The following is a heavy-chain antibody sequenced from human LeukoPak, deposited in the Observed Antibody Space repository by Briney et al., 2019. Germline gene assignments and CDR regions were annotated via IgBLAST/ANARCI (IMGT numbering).Heavy chain of an antibody. D-gene: IGHD3-16*01. CDR3: ATWGVWGDNDS. CDR1: GFTFSNAA. CDR2: ICSTGHCT. Sequence: GGSLRLSCAASGFTFSNAAMTWVRQAPGKGLEWVSTICSTGHCTHYADSVKGRFTISRDNSKDTLYLQITSLRDDDTAIYYCATWGVWGDNDSWGQGTLVTVSS. V-gene: IGHV3-23*01. J-gene: IGHJ4*02.